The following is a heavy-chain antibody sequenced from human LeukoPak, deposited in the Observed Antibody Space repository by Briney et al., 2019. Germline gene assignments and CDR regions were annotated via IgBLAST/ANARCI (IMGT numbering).Heavy chain of an antibody. V-gene: IGHV3-23*01. CDR2: ISGSGGST. Sequence: GGSLRLSCAASGFTFSSYAMSWVRQAPGKGLEWVSAISGSGGSTYYADSVKGRFTISRDNSKNTRYLQMNSLRAEDTAVYYCAKSIYYDSSGYYYRGTGFDYWGQGTLVTVSS. CDR1: GFTFSSYA. J-gene: IGHJ4*02. CDR3: AKSIYYDSSGYYYRGTGFDY. D-gene: IGHD3-22*01.